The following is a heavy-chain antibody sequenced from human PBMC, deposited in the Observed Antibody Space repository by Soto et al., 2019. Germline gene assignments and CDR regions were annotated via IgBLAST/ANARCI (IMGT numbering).Heavy chain of an antibody. CDR3: ARDHGGGITFD. J-gene: IGHJ4*02. CDR1: GYTFTSYN. D-gene: IGHD3-16*01. Sequence: QVQLVQSGAEVKKPGASVKVSCKASGYTFTSYNIAWVRQAPGQGLEWMGWISGHNGNRKYAQKLQGRVTMTTDTSTSTAYMDLRSLRSDDTAVYYCARDHGGGITFDWGQGTLVTVSS. V-gene: IGHV1-18*01. CDR2: ISGHNGNR.